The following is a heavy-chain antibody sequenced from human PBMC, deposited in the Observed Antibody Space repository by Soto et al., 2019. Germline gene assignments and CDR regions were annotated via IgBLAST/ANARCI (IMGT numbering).Heavy chain of an antibody. CDR1: GFTFSSYA. D-gene: IGHD6-13*01. V-gene: IGHV3-30-3*01. CDR3: ASLSAAVDY. CDR2: ISYDGSNK. Sequence: GGSLRLSCAASGFTFSSYAMHWVRQAPGKGLEWVAVISYDGSNKYYADSVKGRFTISRDNSKNTLYLQMNSLRAEDTAVYYCASLSAAVDYWGRGTMVTVSS. J-gene: IGHJ4*03.